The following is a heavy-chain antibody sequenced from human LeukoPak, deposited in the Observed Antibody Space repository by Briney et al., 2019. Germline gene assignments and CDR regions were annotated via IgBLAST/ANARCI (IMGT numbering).Heavy chain of an antibody. CDR2: IYYSGST. V-gene: IGHV4-39*01. D-gene: IGHD1-26*01. J-gene: IGHJ4*02. Sequence: SETLSLTCTVSGGSISSSSYYWGWIRQPPGKGLEWIGSIYYSGSTYYNPSLKSRVTISVDTSKNQFSLKLSSVTAADTAVYYCARHGIVAPRFDYWGQGTLVTVSS. CDR3: ARHGIVAPRFDY. CDR1: GGSISSSSYY.